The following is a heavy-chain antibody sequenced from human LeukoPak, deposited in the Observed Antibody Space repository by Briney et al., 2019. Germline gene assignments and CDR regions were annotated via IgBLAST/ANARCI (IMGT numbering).Heavy chain of an antibody. Sequence: PGGSLRLSCAASGFTFSSYWMHWVRQAPGKGLVWVSRINSDGSSTSXADSXKGRFTISRDNAKNTLYLQMNSLRAEDTAVYYCARAPRGTAIPYYNWGQGTMVTVSS. V-gene: IGHV3-74*01. J-gene: IGHJ3*01. CDR2: INSDGSST. D-gene: IGHD5-18*01. CDR3: ARAPRGTAIPYYN. CDR1: GFTFSSYW.